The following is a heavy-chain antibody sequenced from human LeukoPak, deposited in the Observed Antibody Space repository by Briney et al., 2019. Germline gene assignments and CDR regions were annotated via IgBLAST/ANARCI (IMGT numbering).Heavy chain of an antibody. Sequence: PLASVKVSCKVSGYTLTELSMHWVRQAPGKGLEWMGGFDPEDGETIYAQKFQGRVTMTEDTSTDTAYMELSSLRSEDTAVYYCACNEGYYYDSSGYYVDYWGQGTLVTVSS. V-gene: IGHV1-24*01. D-gene: IGHD3-22*01. CDR2: FDPEDGET. CDR3: ACNEGYYYDSSGYYVDY. CDR1: GYTLTELS. J-gene: IGHJ4*02.